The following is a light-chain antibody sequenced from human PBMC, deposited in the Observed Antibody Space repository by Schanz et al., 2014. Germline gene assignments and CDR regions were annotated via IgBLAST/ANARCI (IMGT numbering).Light chain of an antibody. Sequence: EIVLTQSPGTLSLSPGERATLSCRASQSVSSYLAWYHQKPGQAPRLLIYDASNRATGIPARFSGSGSGTEFTLTISSLQSEDFAVYYCQQYNNGPPWTFGQGTKVEIK. J-gene: IGKJ1*01. CDR2: DAS. CDR1: QSVSSY. V-gene: IGKV3D-15*01. CDR3: QQYNNGPPWT.